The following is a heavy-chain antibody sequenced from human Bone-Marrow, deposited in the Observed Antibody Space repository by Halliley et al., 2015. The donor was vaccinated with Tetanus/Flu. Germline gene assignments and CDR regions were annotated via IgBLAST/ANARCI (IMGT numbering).Heavy chain of an antibody. D-gene: IGHD2-8*01. CDR2: TSPRGNT. V-gene: IGHV4-34*13. J-gene: IGHJ6*02. Sequence: DWIGKTSPRGNTRSNPPLRGRSTLSVDASKNQTPLKLSSVTAADTATYYCAKEGRGTKGVDVWGQGTMVTVSS. CDR3: AKEGRGTKGVDV.